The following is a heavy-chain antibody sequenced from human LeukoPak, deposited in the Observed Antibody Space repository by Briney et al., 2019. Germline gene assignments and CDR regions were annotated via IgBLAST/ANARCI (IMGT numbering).Heavy chain of an antibody. CDR1: GFTFSSYA. Sequence: PGGSLRLSCAASGFTFSSYAMSWVRQAPGKGLEWVSAISGSGGSTYYADSVKGRFTISRDNSKNTLYLQMNSLRAEDTAVYYCAKGYGSGSYLDGMDVWGQGTTVTVSS. D-gene: IGHD3-10*01. J-gene: IGHJ6*02. CDR3: AKGYGSGSYLDGMDV. V-gene: IGHV3-23*01. CDR2: ISGSGGST.